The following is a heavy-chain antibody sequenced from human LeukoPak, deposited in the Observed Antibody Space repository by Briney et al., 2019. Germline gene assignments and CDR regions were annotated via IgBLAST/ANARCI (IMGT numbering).Heavy chain of an antibody. Sequence: SETLSLTCTVSGGSISSNTYSWGWIRQPPGKGLEWIGSIYYSGSTYYNPSLKSRVTISVDTSKNQFSLKLSSVTAADTAVYYCARGLPGLGEYYFDYWGQGTLVTVSS. D-gene: IGHD3-16*01. CDR1: GGSISSNTYS. CDR2: IYYSGST. V-gene: IGHV4-39*07. J-gene: IGHJ4*02. CDR3: ARGLPGLGEYYFDY.